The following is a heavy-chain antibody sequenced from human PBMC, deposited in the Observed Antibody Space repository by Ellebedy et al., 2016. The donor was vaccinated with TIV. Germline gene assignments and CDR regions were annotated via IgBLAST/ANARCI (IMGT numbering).Heavy chain of an antibody. CDR2: IYYSGST. CDR1: GGSISSYY. Sequence: SETLSLXXTVSGGSISSYYWSWIRQPPGKGLEWIGYIYYSGSTNYNPSLKSRVTISVDTSKNQFSLKLSSVTAADTAVYYCAGGAAMVSYYYYGMDVWGQGTTVTVSS. J-gene: IGHJ6*02. D-gene: IGHD5-18*01. V-gene: IGHV4-59*01. CDR3: AGGAAMVSYYYYGMDV.